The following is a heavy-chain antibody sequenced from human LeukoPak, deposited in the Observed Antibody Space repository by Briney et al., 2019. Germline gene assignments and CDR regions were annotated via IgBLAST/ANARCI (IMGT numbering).Heavy chain of an antibody. Sequence: GGSLRLSCAASGFTFSSYSMNWVRQAPGKGLEWVSSISSSSSYIYYADSVKGRFTISRDNAKNSLYLQMNSLRAEDTAVHYCARDRHCSSTSCPYYYYYMDVWGKGTTVTVSS. CDR3: ARDRHCSSTSCPYYYYYMDV. D-gene: IGHD2-2*01. CDR2: ISSSSSYI. CDR1: GFTFSSYS. J-gene: IGHJ6*03. V-gene: IGHV3-21*01.